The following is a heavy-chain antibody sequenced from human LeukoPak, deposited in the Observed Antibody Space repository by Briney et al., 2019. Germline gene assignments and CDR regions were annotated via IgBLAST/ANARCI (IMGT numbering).Heavy chain of an antibody. CDR1: VGSISSYY. D-gene: IGHD6-19*01. V-gene: IGHV4-4*07. CDR3: ARDTSGWFALNS. CDR2: IFNGASL. J-gene: IGHJ4*02. Sequence: SETLSLTCTVSVGSISSYYLYWIRQPAGKGPQWIGRIFNGASLNYNPSLKTRVSMSVDTSKNHFSLRLTSVTAADTAVYYCARDTSGWFALNSWGQGILVTVSS.